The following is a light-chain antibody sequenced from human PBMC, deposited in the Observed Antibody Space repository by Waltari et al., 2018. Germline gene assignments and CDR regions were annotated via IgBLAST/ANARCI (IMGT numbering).Light chain of an antibody. CDR2: EGN. CDR1: SSDVGTYNF. J-gene: IGLJ3*02. Sequence: QSALTQPASVSGSPGQSITISCTGTSSDVGTYNFSTWYQQSPGKAPKLMIYEGNKRPSGVSNRFAGSKAGNTASLTISGLQAEDEADYYCYSYAGSGTWVFGGGTKLTVL. CDR3: YSYAGSGTWV. V-gene: IGLV2-23*01.